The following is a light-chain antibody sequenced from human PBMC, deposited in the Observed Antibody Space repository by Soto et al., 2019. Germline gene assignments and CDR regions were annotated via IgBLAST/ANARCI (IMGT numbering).Light chain of an antibody. CDR2: KES. J-gene: IGKJ1*01. Sequence: DIQMTQSPSTLSASVGDSVTITCRASQSISTWLAWYKQEPGKAPKLLIHKESSLQSGVPSRFSGSGSGTEFTLTISSLQPEDFATYYCQQYNSYSTFGQGTKVDIK. CDR3: QQYNSYST. V-gene: IGKV1-5*03. CDR1: QSISTW.